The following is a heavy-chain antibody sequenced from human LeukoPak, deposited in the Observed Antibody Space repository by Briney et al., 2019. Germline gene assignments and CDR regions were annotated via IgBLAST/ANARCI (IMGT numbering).Heavy chain of an antibody. D-gene: IGHD2-2*01. CDR1: GFTFSSYS. V-gene: IGHV3-21*01. CDR3: ARRLPAADPYYFDY. J-gene: IGHJ4*02. CDR2: ISSSSSYI. Sequence: GGSLRLSCVASGFTFSSYSMNWVRQAPGKGLEWVSSISSSSSYIYYADSVKGRFTISRDNAKNSLYLQMNSLRAEDTAVYYCARRLPAADPYYFDYWGQGTLVTVSS.